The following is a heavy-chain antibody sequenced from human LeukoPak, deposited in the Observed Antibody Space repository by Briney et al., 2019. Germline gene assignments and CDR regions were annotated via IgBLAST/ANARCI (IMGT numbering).Heavy chain of an antibody. CDR1: GFTFNDYA. V-gene: IGHV3-9*01. D-gene: IGHD2-15*01. J-gene: IGHJ6*02. Sequence: GRSLRLSCAASGFTFNDYAMHWLRQAPGKGLVGVSGISYNSDTIAHAYSVKGRFNISRDNAKNSLYLKMNSLRAEDTALYYCAKDSYFSGRGWSTRRLYYYGMDVWGQGTTVTVSS. CDR3: AKDSYFSGRGWSTRRLYYYGMDV. CDR2: ISYNSDTI.